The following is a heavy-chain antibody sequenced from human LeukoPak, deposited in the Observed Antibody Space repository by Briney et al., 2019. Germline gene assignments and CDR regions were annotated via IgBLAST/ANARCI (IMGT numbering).Heavy chain of an antibody. J-gene: IGHJ5*02. CDR1: GGSISSYY. Sequence: SETLSLTCTVSGGSISSYYWSWIRQPPGKGLEWIGYIYYSGSTNYNPSLKSRVTISVDTSKNQFSLKLSSVTAADTAVYYCARDSRKSPAWFDPWGQGTLVTVSS. V-gene: IGHV4-59*01. CDR2: IYYSGST. CDR3: ARDSRKSPAWFDP.